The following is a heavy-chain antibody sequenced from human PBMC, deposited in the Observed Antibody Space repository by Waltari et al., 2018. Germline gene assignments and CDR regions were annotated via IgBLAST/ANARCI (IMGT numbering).Heavy chain of an antibody. Sequence: EVQLLESGGGLVQPGGSLRLSCAASGFTFSRYAMSWVRPAPGKGLEWVSAISGSGGSTYYADSVKGRFTISRDNSKNTLYLQMNSLRAEDTAVYYCAKGDLVVVAATNYWGQGTLVTVSS. D-gene: IGHD2-15*01. CDR3: AKGDLVVVAATNY. J-gene: IGHJ4*02. V-gene: IGHV3-23*01. CDR2: ISGSGGST. CDR1: GFTFSRYA.